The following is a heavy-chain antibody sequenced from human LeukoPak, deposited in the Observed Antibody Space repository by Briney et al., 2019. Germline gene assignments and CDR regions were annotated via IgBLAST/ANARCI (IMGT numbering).Heavy chain of an antibody. CDR1: GFTFGGFA. CDR2: ISGSGDNT. D-gene: IGHD6-6*01. J-gene: IGHJ5*02. V-gene: IGHV3-23*01. Sequence: GRSLRLSCAAAGFTFGGFAMSRVRRTPGKGLHWVSGISGSGDNTLYAASVKGRFTISRDNSKNTLYLQMNSLRAEHTAVYYCAKDFASKSIAVRWFDPWGQGTLVTVSS. CDR3: AKDFASKSIAVRWFDP.